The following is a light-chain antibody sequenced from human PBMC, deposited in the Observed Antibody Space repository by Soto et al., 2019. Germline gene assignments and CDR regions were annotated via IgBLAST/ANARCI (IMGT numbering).Light chain of an antibody. V-gene: IGLV2-11*01. Sequence: QSVLTQPRSVSGSPGQSLTISCTGTSSDVGGYNYVSWYQQYPGKVPKLMIYDVTKRPSGVPDCFSGSKSGNTASLTISGLQAEDEADYYCCSHAGSYTYVFGTGTKVTVL. CDR2: DVT. CDR1: SSDVGGYNY. J-gene: IGLJ1*01. CDR3: CSHAGSYTYV.